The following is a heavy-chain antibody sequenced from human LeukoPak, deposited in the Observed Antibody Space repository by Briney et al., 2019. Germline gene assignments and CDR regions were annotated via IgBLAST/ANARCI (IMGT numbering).Heavy chain of an antibody. Sequence: GPSVKVSCKASGYTFTVYYVHWVRQAPGQGHEWMGWIDPNNGGSNYAQKFQGRVTMTRDTSISTAYMELSGLRSDDTAVYYCARDQYCSSTSCYPFFYYWGQGTLVTVSS. V-gene: IGHV1-2*02. CDR2: IDPNNGGS. J-gene: IGHJ4*02. CDR1: GYTFTVYY. D-gene: IGHD2-2*01. CDR3: ARDQYCSSTSCYPFFYY.